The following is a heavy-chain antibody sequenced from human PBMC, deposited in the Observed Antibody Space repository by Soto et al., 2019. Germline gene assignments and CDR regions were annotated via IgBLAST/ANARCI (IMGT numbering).Heavy chain of an antibody. V-gene: IGHV1-46*01. J-gene: IGHJ4*02. CDR1: GYTFTGYY. Sequence: QVQLVQSGTEVKKPGASVKISCKASGYTFTGYYIYWVRQAPGQGLEFMGAINSGGGNTDYAQKFQGRVTVTRDTSTSTVYMELTSLRFDDTAAYYCAGGNCAGDCYFDYWGQGTLVTVSS. CDR3: AGGNCAGDCYFDY. D-gene: IGHD2-21*02. CDR2: INSGGGNT.